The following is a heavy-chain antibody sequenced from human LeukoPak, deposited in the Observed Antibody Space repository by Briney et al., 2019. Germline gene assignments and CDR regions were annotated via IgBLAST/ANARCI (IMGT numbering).Heavy chain of an antibody. CDR2: ISAYNGNT. CDR3: ARDGEVYDFWPPGVWFDP. D-gene: IGHD3-3*01. Sequence: GASVKVSCKASGYTFTSYGISWVRQAPGQGLEWMGWISAYNGNTNYAQKLQGRVTMTTDTSTSTAYMELRSLRSDDTAVYYCARDGEVYDFWPPGVWFDPWGQGTLVTVSS. V-gene: IGHV1-18*01. J-gene: IGHJ5*02. CDR1: GYTFTSYG.